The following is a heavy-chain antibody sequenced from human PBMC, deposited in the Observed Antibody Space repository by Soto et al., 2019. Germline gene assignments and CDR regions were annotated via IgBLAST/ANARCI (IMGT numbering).Heavy chain of an antibody. J-gene: IGHJ3*02. V-gene: IGHV3-74*01. D-gene: IGHD6-19*01. CDR2: INSDGSTT. CDR1: GFTFSTYW. Sequence: EVQLVESGGGLVQPGGSLRLSCAATGFTFSTYWVHWVRQAPGKGLVWVSRINSDGSTTNYADSVKGRFTISRDNAKNTLYLQMNSLRAEDTAVYYCARGGGNSDWYSAFHIWGQGTMVTVSS. CDR3: ARGGGNSDWYSAFHI.